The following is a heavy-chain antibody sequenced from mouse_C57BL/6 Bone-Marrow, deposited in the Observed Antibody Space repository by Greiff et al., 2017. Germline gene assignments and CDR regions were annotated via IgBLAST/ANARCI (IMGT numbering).Heavy chain of an antibody. CDR1: GFTFSSYA. D-gene: IGHD2-3*01. V-gene: IGHV5-9-1*02. CDR2: ISSGGDYI. Sequence: EVKLMESGEGLVKPGGSLKLSCAASGFTFSSYAMSWVRQTPEKRLEWVAYISSGGDYIYYADTVKGRCTISRDNAKTTLYLQMSSLKSEYTAMYYCTGDRGLLDYWGQGTTLTVSA. CDR3: TGDRGLLDY. J-gene: IGHJ2*01.